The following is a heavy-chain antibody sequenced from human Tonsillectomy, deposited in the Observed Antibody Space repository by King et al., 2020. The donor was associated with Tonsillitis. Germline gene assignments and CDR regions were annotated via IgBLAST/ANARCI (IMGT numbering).Heavy chain of an antibody. D-gene: IGHD3-10*01. CDR3: ARAARPSYGLFDP. CDR1: GGSISNYY. CDR2: VYTSGDT. Sequence: QLQESGPGLVKPSETLSLTCTVSGGSISNYYWSWVRQPAGKGLEWIGRVYTSGDTNYNPSLKSRVTMSVDTSKNQFSLNLSSVTAADTAVYYCARAARPSYGLFDPWGQGTLVTVSS. V-gene: IGHV4-4*07. J-gene: IGHJ5*02.